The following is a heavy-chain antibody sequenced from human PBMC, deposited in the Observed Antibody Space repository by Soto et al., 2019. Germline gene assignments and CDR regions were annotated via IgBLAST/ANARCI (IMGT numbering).Heavy chain of an antibody. Sequence: EVQLVESGGGLVQPGGTLRLSCAASGFTFSSYSMNWVRQAPGKGLEWVSYISSSSSTIYYADSVKGRFTISRDNAKNSLHLQMNSLRDEDTAVYYCGGDSSGYYYPDVFDIWGQGTMVTVSS. J-gene: IGHJ3*02. CDR2: ISSSSSTI. V-gene: IGHV3-48*02. D-gene: IGHD3-22*01. CDR1: GFTFSSYS. CDR3: GGDSSGYYYPDVFDI.